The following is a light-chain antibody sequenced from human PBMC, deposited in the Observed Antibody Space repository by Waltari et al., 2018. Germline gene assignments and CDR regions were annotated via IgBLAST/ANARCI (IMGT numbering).Light chain of an antibody. Sequence: DIQMTQSPSSVSESVGDRVTITCRASQGISSWLAWYQQKPGRAPKLLIYAASSLQSGDPSRVSGRGSGTEFTLTISSLQPEDVATYYCQQANRFPVTFGPGTKVDIK. J-gene: IGKJ3*01. V-gene: IGKV1D-12*01. CDR2: AAS. CDR3: QQANRFPVT. CDR1: QGISSW.